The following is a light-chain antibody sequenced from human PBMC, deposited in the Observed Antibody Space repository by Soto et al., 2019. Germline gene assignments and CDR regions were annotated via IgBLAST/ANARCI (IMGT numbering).Light chain of an antibody. CDR2: EVS. V-gene: IGLV2-14*01. CDR3: SSYTTTGTPWV. CDR1: SSDVGGHKY. J-gene: IGLJ3*02. Sequence: QSALTQPASVSGSPGQSITISCTGTSSDVGGHKYVSWYQQHPDKAPKLMIFEVSNRPSGVSNRFSGSKSGNTASLTISGLQAEDEADYYCSSYTTTGTPWVFGGGTKLTVL.